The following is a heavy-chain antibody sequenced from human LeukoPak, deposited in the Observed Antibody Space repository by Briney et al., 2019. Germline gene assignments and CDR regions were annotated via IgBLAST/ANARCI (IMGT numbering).Heavy chain of an antibody. Sequence: PSETLSLTCTVSGGSISSYYWSWIRQPAGKGLEWIGRIYTSGSTNYNPSLKSRVTMSVDTSKNQFSLKLSSVTAADTAVYYCARDLSIAAAGTGWFDPWGQGTLVTVSS. CDR1: GGSISSYY. CDR2: IYTSGST. CDR3: ARDLSIAAAGTGWFDP. V-gene: IGHV4-4*07. J-gene: IGHJ5*02. D-gene: IGHD6-13*01.